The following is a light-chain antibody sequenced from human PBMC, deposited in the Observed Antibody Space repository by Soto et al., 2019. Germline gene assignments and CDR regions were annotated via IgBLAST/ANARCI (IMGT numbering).Light chain of an antibody. CDR2: DAS. J-gene: IGKJ1*01. Sequence: DIQMTQSPSTLSASVGDRVTITCRARQSISRWLAWYQQKPGKAPKLLIYDASSLESGVPSRFSGSGSGTEFTLTISSLQPDDFATYYCQQYNSYSGTFGQGTKVEIK. V-gene: IGKV1-5*01. CDR3: QQYNSYSGT. CDR1: QSISRW.